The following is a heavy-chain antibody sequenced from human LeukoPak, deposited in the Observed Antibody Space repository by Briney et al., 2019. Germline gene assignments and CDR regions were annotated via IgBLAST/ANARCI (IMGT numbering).Heavy chain of an antibody. Sequence: ASVKVSCKASGYTFTGYHMHWVRQAPGQGLEWMGWINPNSGGTNYAQKFQGRVTMTRDTSISTAYMELSRLRSDDTAVYYCARDSDSSGWYWINWFDPWGQGTLVTVSS. J-gene: IGHJ5*02. CDR1: GYTFTGYH. D-gene: IGHD6-19*01. V-gene: IGHV1-2*02. CDR3: ARDSDSSGWYWINWFDP. CDR2: INPNSGGT.